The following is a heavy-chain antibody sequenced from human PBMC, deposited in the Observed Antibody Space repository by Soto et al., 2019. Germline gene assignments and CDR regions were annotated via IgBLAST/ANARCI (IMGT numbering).Heavy chain of an antibody. Sequence: QLQLQESGPGLVKPSETLSLTCTVSGGSISSSSYYWGWIRQPPGKGLEWIGSIYYSGSTYYNPSLKSRATISVDTSKNQFSLKLSSVTAADTAVYYCARVALYYYGSGSYLDYWGQGTLVTVSS. CDR1: GGSISSSSYY. CDR3: ARVALYYYGSGSYLDY. J-gene: IGHJ4*02. D-gene: IGHD3-10*01. V-gene: IGHV4-39*01. CDR2: IYYSGST.